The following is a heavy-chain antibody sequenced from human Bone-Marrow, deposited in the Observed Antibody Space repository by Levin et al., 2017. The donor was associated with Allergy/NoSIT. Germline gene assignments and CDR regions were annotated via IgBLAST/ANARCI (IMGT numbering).Heavy chain of an antibody. J-gene: IGHJ4*02. Sequence: PSETLSLTCTVSGGSISSGDYYWSWIRQPPGKGLEWIVYIYYSGTTYYNPSLKSRVTISVDTSKNQFSLKLSSVTAGDTAVYYCASLWIGELFVDYWGQGTLVTVSS. CDR1: GGSISSGDYY. CDR3: ASLWIGELFVDY. D-gene: IGHD3-10*01. V-gene: IGHV4-30-4*01. CDR2: IYYSGTT.